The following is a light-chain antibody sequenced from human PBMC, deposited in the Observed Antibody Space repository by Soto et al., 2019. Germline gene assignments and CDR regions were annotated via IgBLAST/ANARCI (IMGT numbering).Light chain of an antibody. CDR3: QQYNNWPYPGT. Sequence: EIVLTQSPATLSVSLGDSATLSCRASQSVSLSLAWYQMRLGQPPRLLIYGASTRATDIPARFSGSGSGTDFTLTISSLQSEDFAVYYCQQYNNWPYPGTFGQGTKVDIK. J-gene: IGKJ1*01. CDR2: GAS. V-gene: IGKV3-15*01. CDR1: QSVSLS.